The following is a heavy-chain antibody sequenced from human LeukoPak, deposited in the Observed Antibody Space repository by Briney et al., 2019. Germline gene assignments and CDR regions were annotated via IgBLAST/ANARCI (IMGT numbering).Heavy chain of an antibody. J-gene: IGHJ5*02. CDR3: ARGIDFWSGYYNWFDP. V-gene: IGHV4-30-4*08. CDR2: IYYSGST. Sequence: SQTLSLTCTVSGGSISSGSYYWSWIRQPPGKGLEWIGYIYYSGSTYYNPSLKSRVTISVDTSKNQFSLKLSSVTAADTAVYYCARGIDFWSGYYNWFDPWGQGTLVTVSS. D-gene: IGHD3-3*01. CDR1: GGSISSGSYY.